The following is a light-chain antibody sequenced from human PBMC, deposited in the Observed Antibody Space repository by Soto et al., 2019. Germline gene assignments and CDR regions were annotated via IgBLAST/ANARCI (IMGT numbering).Light chain of an antibody. CDR2: DVS. CDR1: SSDIGAYSY. V-gene: IGLV2-14*01. CDR3: SSYTTNSTLV. J-gene: IGLJ2*01. Sequence: QSALTQPASVSGSPGQSLTISCTGSSSDIGAYSYVSWYQQHPGKAPKLMIYDVSSRPSGVSNRFSGSKSVNTASLTISGLQAGDEADYYCSSYTTNSTLVFGGGTKVTVL.